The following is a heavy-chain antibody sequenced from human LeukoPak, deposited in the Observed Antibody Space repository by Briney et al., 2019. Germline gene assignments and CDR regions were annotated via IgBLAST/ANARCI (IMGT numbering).Heavy chain of an antibody. CDR3: ARAPSEIGGYYPEYFRH. J-gene: IGHJ1*01. D-gene: IGHD3-22*01. CDR2: IKSDGST. CDR1: GFTSSSYW. V-gene: IGHV3-74*01. Sequence: GGSLRLSCAASGFTSSSYWMHWVRQAPGKGLVWVSRIKSDGSTNYADSVKGRFTISRDNAKNTVSLQMNSLRAEDTGVYYCARAPSEIGGYYPEYFRHWGQGTLVTSPQ.